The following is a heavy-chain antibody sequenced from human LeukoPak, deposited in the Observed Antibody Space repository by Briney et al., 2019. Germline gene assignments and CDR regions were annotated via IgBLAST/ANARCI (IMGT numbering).Heavy chain of an antibody. CDR3: ARLRFGPYGSGSYAGLCDY. CDR2: ISSSSSTI. J-gene: IGHJ4*02. Sequence: PGGSLRLSCAASGFTFSSYSMNWVRQAPGKGLEWVSYISSSSSTIYYADSVKGRFTISRDNAKNSLYLQMNSLRAEDTAVYYCARLRFGPYGSGSYAGLCDYWGQGTLVTVSS. V-gene: IGHV3-48*04. D-gene: IGHD3-10*01. CDR1: GFTFSSYS.